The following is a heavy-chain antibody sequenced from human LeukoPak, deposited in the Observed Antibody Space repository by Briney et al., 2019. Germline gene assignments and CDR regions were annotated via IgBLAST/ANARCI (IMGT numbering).Heavy chain of an antibody. J-gene: IGHJ4*02. V-gene: IGHV4-61*02. CDR3: ARERAERFYYGSGSSYNGCELDC. CDR1: GGSTSSGSYF. CDR2: VYSSGSA. D-gene: IGHD3-10*01. Sequence: SETLSLTCSVSGGSTSSGSYFWSWIRQPAGKGLEWIGRVYSSGSANYNPSLESRVSISVDTSKNHFSLKLNSVTAADTAVYYCARERAERFYYGSGSSYNGCELDCWGQGTLVTVSS.